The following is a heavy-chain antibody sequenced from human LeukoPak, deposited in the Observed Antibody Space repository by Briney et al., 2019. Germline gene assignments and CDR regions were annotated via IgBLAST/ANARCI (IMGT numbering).Heavy chain of an antibody. Sequence: GGSLRLSCAASGSAVTSSSMSWVRQAPGKGPEWVSLIYSGGSTYYADSVKGRFTISRDKSKNTLYLEMNSLRADDTAVYYCARAPTNNWYNYFDFWGQGTLVTVSS. CDR2: IYSGGST. D-gene: IGHD1/OR15-1a*01. CDR1: GSAVTSSS. J-gene: IGHJ4*02. CDR3: ARAPTNNWYNYFDF. V-gene: IGHV3-66*01.